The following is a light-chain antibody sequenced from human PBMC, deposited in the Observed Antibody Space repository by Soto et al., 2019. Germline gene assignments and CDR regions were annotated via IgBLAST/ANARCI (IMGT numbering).Light chain of an antibody. J-gene: IGLJ1*01. CDR1: NSDVGSYNF. Sequence: QSVLTQPPSASGSPGQSVTISCTGANSDVGSYNFVSWYQQHPGRAPKLLIYEVSKWPSGVPDRFSGSKSGNTASLTVSGLQAEDEADYYCSSYAGTNTRYLFGSGTKVTVL. CDR2: EVS. CDR3: SSYAGTNTRYL. V-gene: IGLV2-8*01.